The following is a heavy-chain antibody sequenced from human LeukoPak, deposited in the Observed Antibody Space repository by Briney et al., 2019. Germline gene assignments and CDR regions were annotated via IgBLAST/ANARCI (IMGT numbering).Heavy chain of an antibody. Sequence: PSETLSLTCTVSGGSISSYYWSWIRQPPGKGLEWIGYIYYSGSTNYNPSLKSRVTISVDTSKNQFSLKLSSVTAADTAVYYCARDSPPWFGSSSGFDYWGQGTLVTVSS. CDR3: ARDSPPWFGSSSGFDY. J-gene: IGHJ4*02. CDR2: IYYSGST. V-gene: IGHV4-59*01. D-gene: IGHD6-6*01. CDR1: GGSISSYY.